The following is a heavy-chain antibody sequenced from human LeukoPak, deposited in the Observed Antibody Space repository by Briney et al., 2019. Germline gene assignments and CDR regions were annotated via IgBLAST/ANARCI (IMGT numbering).Heavy chain of an antibody. CDR2: ISSTSGFI. J-gene: IGHJ4*02. CDR3: ARRIYDSSGVDY. Sequence: GGSLRLSCAASGFTFTDYTMNWVRQAPGMGLEWVSSISSTSGFIYYADSVKGRFTISRDNAKNSLYLQMNSLRAEDTAVYYCARRIYDSSGVDYWGQGTLVTVSS. D-gene: IGHD3-22*01. V-gene: IGHV3-21*01. CDR1: GFTFTDYT.